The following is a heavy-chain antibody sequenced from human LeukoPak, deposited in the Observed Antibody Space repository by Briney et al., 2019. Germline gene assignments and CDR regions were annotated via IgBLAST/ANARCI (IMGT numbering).Heavy chain of an antibody. CDR1: GFTFSSYS. CDR3: ARDLVYFDY. V-gene: IGHV3-48*01. CDR2: ISSSSSTI. J-gene: IGHJ4*02. Sequence: PGGSLRLSCAASGFTFSSYSMNWVRQAPGKGLEWVSYISSSSSTIYYADSVKGRFTISRDNAKNSLYLQMNSLRAEDTAVYYCARDLVYFDYWGQGTLVTVSS.